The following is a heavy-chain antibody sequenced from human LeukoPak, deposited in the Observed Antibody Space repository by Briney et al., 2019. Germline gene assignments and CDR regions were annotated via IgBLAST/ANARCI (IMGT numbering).Heavy chain of an antibody. J-gene: IGHJ4*02. V-gene: IGHV3-30*02. CDR3: AKDDY. CDR2: IRYDGNKK. Sequence: GGSLRLSCAASGFTLSSYGMHWVRQAPGKGLDWVAFIRYDGNKKYYADSVKGRFTISRDSSKNTLYLQMNSLRAEDTAVYYCAKDDYWGQGTLVTVSS. CDR1: GFTLSSYG.